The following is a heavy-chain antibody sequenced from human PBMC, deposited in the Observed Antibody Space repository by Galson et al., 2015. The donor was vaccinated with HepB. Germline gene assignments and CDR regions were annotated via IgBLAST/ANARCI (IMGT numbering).Heavy chain of an antibody. CDR2: ISRGGNTR. Sequence: SLRLSCATSGFSFSSFWMNWVRQVPGKGLLWVSRISRGGNTRNYADSVEGRFTISRDNANNALYLEMNSLRAEETAVYYCARGASYYDWTGYPDEKDCGMDVWGQGTTVIVSS. J-gene: IGHJ6*02. CDR3: ARGASYYDWTGYPDEKDCGMDV. V-gene: IGHV3-74*01. CDR1: GFSFSSFW. D-gene: IGHD3/OR15-3a*01.